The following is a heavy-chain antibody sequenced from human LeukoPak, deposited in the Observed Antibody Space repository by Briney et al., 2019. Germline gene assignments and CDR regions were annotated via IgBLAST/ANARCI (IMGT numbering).Heavy chain of an antibody. CDR1: GFAFRNFW. Sequence: GGSLRLSCAASGFAFRNFWMSWVRQAPGKGLELVANTKQDGSGKYYVDSVEGRFTVSRDNSNKTVYLQMNSLRADDTAVYYCARDPIYDSGSHSTSQGMDVWGQGTTVTVSS. V-gene: IGHV3-7*01. J-gene: IGHJ6*01. CDR3: ARDPIYDSGSHSTSQGMDV. D-gene: IGHD3-10*01. CDR2: TKQDGSGK.